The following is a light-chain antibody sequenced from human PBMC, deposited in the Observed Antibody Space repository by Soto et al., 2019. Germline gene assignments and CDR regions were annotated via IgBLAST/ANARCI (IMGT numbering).Light chain of an antibody. Sequence: EIVITQSPATLSVSPGERVTFSCRASQNVYNKLDWYPHKPGQAPRILISGASPGETGVPPVFNCSGAGPDCTRPVNSLQHEDISVASCPQYHNWTVTFRGGTKVDIK. CDR3: PQYHNWTVT. CDR2: GAS. CDR1: QNVYNK. V-gene: IGKV3-15*01. J-gene: IGKJ4*01.